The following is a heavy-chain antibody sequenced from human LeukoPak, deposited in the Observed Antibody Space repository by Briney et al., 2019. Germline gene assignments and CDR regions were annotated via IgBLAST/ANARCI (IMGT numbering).Heavy chain of an antibody. CDR3: ARAGRRSGSYPY. CDR1: GYTFTSYA. CDR2: MNPNSGNT. V-gene: IGHV1-8*02. Sequence: ASVKVSCKASGYTFTSYAMNWVRQAPGQGLEWMGWMNPNSGNTGYAQKFQGRVTMTRNTSISTAYMELSSLRSEDTAMYYCARAGRRSGSYPYWGQGTLVTVSS. J-gene: IGHJ4*02. D-gene: IGHD1-26*01.